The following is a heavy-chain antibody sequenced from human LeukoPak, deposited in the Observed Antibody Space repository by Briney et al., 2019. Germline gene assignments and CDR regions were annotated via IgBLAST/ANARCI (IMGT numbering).Heavy chain of an antibody. CDR3: AKDRRRFWSGYLDY. CDR2: ISDSGGTT. V-gene: IGHV3-23*01. Sequence: GGSLRLSCAASGFSLSNYAMSWVRQAPRKGLEWGSGISDSGGTTYYADSVKGRFTISRDNSKNTLYLQMNSLTAEDTAVYYCAKDRRRFWSGYLDYWGQGALVTVFS. CDR1: GFSLSNYA. D-gene: IGHD3-3*01. J-gene: IGHJ4*02.